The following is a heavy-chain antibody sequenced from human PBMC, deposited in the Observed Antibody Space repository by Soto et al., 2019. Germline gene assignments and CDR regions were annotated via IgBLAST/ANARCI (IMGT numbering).Heavy chain of an antibody. CDR2: INAGNGNT. CDR1: GYTFTSYA. V-gene: IGHV1-3*01. CDR3: ARDLVMDV. Sequence: ASVKVSCKASGYTFTSYAMHWVRQAPGQRLEWMGWINAGNGNTEYSQKFQGRVTITRDTSASTAYMELSSLRSEDTAVYYCARDLVMDVWGQGTTVTVSS. J-gene: IGHJ6*02. D-gene: IGHD2-8*02.